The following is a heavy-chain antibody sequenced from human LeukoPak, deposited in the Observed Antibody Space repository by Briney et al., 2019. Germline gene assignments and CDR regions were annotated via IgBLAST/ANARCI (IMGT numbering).Heavy chain of an antibody. Sequence: PSETLSLTCAVSGYSISSSNWWGWIRQPPGKGLEWIGYIYYSGSTNYNPSLKSRVTISVDTSKNQFSLKLSSVTAEDTAVYYCARCPFSSSKGMDVWGQGTTVTVSS. J-gene: IGHJ6*02. CDR2: IYYSGST. V-gene: IGHV4-28*01. CDR3: ARCPFSSSKGMDV. CDR1: GYSISSSNW. D-gene: IGHD6-13*01.